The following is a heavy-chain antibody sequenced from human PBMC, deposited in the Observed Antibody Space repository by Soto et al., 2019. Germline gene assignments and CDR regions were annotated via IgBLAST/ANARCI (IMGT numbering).Heavy chain of an antibody. J-gene: IGHJ4*02. D-gene: IGHD1-1*01. V-gene: IGHV3-72*01. Sequence: HPGGSLRLSCAASGFALSEQYMDWVRQAPGKGLEWVARIRNKANSYGTEYAASVKGRFTISRDDSKNAVYWQMDGLEPEDTAVYYCASAWNNPRELDHWGQETLVTVSS. CDR2: IRNKANSYGT. CDR1: GFALSEQY. CDR3: ASAWNNPRELDH.